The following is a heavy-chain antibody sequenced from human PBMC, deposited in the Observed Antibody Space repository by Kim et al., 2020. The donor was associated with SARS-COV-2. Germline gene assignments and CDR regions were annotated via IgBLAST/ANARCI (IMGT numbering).Heavy chain of an antibody. D-gene: IGHD6-13*01. J-gene: IGHJ4*02. V-gene: IGHV5-51*01. Sequence: RYSPSVPTQVTISADKSISTASLQWSSLKASDTAMYYCARTYSSSWYFDYWGQGTLVTVSS. CDR3: ARTYSSSWYFDY.